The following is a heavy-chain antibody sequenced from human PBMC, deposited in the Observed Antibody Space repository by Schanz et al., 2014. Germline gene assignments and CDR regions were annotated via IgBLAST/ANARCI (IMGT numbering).Heavy chain of an antibody. CDR2: IAYDGSKK. CDR3: AKGQLLSYYFDY. CDR1: GFTFRSYA. D-gene: IGHD2-21*01. J-gene: IGHJ4*02. Sequence: QVQLVESGGGVVQPGRSLRLSCAASGFTFRSYAMHWVRQAPGKGLEWVAGIAYDGSKKNYADSVKGRFTISRDNSKTTLYLQMNSLRAEDTAVYYCAKGQLLSYYFDYWGQGTLVTVSS. V-gene: IGHV3-33*05.